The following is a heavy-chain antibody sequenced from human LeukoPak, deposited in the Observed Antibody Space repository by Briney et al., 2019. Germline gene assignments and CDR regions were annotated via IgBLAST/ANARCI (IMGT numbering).Heavy chain of an antibody. Sequence: ASVKVSCKASGYTFTDYYIHWVRQAPGQGLEWMGAINPRGDATIGAQKFQGRVTTTRDTSTSTVYIELSSLRSEDTAVYYCAREGQQLKHFDYWGQGTLVTVSS. CDR2: INPRGDAT. D-gene: IGHD1-1*01. CDR3: AREGQQLKHFDY. V-gene: IGHV1-46*01. CDR1: GYTFTDYY. J-gene: IGHJ4*02.